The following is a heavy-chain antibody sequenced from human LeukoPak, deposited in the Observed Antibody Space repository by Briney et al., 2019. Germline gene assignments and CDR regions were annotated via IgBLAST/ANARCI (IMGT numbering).Heavy chain of an antibody. D-gene: IGHD3-22*01. Sequence: ASVKVSCKASGYTFTSYYMHWVRQAPGQGLEWMGIINPSGGSTGYAQKFQGRVTMTRDTSTSTVYMELSSLRSEDTAVYYCARGYYDSSGYYLAEYLQHWGQGTLVTVSS. CDR3: ARGYYDSSGYYLAEYLQH. CDR2: INPSGGST. CDR1: GYTFTSYY. V-gene: IGHV1-46*01. J-gene: IGHJ1*01.